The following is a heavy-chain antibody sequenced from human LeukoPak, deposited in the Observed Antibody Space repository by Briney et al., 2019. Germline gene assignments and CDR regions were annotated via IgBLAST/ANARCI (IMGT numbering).Heavy chain of an antibody. CDR3: ARAATIFGVVPLYFDY. D-gene: IGHD3-3*01. CDR2: INPNSCGT. V-gene: IGHV1-2*02. J-gene: IGHJ4*02. CDR1: VYTFTGYY. Sequence: ASVKVSCKASVYTFTGYYMHWVRQAPGQGLEWMGWINPNSCGTNYAQKFQGRVTMTRDTSISTAYMEPSRLRSDDTAVYYCARAATIFGVVPLYFDYWGQGTLVTVSS.